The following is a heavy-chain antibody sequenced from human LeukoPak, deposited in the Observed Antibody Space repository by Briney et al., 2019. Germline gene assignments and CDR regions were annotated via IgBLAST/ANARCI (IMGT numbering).Heavy chain of an antibody. Sequence: GGSLRLSCAASGFTFSTSSMNWVRQAPGKGLEWVANIKQDGSEKYYVDSVKGRFTISRDNAKKSLYLQVSSLRAEDTAVYYCARVGGDSSSWQFAYWGQGTLVTVSS. CDR2: IKQDGSEK. D-gene: IGHD6-13*01. J-gene: IGHJ4*02. CDR1: GFTFSTSS. CDR3: ARVGGDSSSWQFAY. V-gene: IGHV3-7*01.